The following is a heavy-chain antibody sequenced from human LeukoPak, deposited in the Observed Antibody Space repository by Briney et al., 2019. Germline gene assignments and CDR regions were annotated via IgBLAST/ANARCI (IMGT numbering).Heavy chain of an antibody. J-gene: IGHJ4*02. CDR2: ISYDGSNE. D-gene: IGHD1-26*01. CDR1: GFTFSSYG. Sequence: PGGSLRLSCAASGFTFSSYGMHWVRQAPGKGLEWVAVISYDGSNEYYADSVKGRFTISRDNSKNTLYLQMNSLRAEDTAVYYCAKDHQELLHEEVFDYWGQGTLVTVSS. V-gene: IGHV3-30*18. CDR3: AKDHQELLHEEVFDY.